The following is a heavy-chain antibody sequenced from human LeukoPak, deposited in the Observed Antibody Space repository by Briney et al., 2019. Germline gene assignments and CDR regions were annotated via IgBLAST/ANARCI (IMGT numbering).Heavy chain of an antibody. D-gene: IGHD6-19*01. CDR2: ISYDGSNK. Sequence: GGSLRLSREASGFTFSSLYMDWVRQAPGKGLEWVAIISYDGSNKYYADSVKGRFTISRDNSKNTLYLQMNTLRAEDTAVYYCARDGQGSSGSLYFFDYWGQGTLVTVSS. V-gene: IGHV3-30*03. J-gene: IGHJ4*02. CDR1: GFTFSSLY. CDR3: ARDGQGSSGSLYFFDY.